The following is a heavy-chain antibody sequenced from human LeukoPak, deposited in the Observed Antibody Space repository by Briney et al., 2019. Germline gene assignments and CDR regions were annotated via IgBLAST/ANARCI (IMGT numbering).Heavy chain of an antibody. CDR1: GFPFSSYE. Sequence: GGSLILSCAASGFPFSSYEMNWVRQAPGKGLEWVSYISSSGSNIYYAASVKGRFTISRDNAKNSLYLQMNSLRAEDTAVYYCARDKKVSGYYGWGSYRPFDYWGQGTLVTVSS. J-gene: IGHJ4*02. CDR3: ARDKKVSGYYGWGSYRPFDY. D-gene: IGHD3-16*02. CDR2: ISSSGSNI. V-gene: IGHV3-48*03.